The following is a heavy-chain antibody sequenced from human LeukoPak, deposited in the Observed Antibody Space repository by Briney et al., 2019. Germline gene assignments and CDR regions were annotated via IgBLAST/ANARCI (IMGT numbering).Heavy chain of an antibody. D-gene: IGHD6-19*01. V-gene: IGHV4-34*01. CDR3: ARSSLLSSGWNAFDI. Sequence: GSXXXXYWSXXXXPPGKGLEWIGEINHSGSTNYNPSLKSRVTISVDTSKNQFSLKLSSVTAADTAVYYCARSSLLSSGWNAFDIWGQGTMVTVSS. J-gene: IGHJ3*02. CDR2: INHSGST. CDR1: GSXXXXY.